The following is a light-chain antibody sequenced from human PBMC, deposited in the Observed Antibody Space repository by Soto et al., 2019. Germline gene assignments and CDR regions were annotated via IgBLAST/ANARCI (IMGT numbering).Light chain of an antibody. CDR1: QSVSSNY. Sequence: EIVLTQSPGTLSLSPGERATLSCRASQSVSSNYLVWYQQKPGQAPRLLIYGASSRATGIPDRFSGSGSGTDFTLTISRLEPEDFAVYYCQQYGSSSFTFGPGTKVDI. J-gene: IGKJ3*01. CDR3: QQYGSSSFT. CDR2: GAS. V-gene: IGKV3-20*01.